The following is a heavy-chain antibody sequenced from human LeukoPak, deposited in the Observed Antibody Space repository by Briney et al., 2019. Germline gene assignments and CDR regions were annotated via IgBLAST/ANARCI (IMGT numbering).Heavy chain of an antibody. V-gene: IGHV3-66*02. D-gene: IGHD3-3*01. CDR1: GFAVNDDN. CDR2: IYSDYDDGHT. J-gene: IGHJ4*02. Sequence: GGSLRLSCAASGFAVNDDNMSWVRQAPGKRLEWVSVIYSDYDDGHTNYADSVRGRFTISRDNSKNMVYLQMNSLRVEDTAVYYCSKRSGGYYDHWGQGTLVTVSS. CDR3: SKRSGGYYDH.